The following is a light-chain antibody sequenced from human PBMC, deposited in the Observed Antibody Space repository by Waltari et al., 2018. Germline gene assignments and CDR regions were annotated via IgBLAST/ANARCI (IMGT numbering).Light chain of an antibody. CDR3: SSYTSRSTWV. CDR1: TSDSGAYNW. V-gene: IGLV2-14*01. CDR2: EVS. J-gene: IGLJ3*02. Sequence: HSAQTQPSAASGYPAQATPISCTETTSDSGAYNWISWAQQHPGKAPKLMTYEVSNWPLGVSNRCSGAKSGNTASLTISGLQAEDEADYDCSSYTSRSTWVFGRGTKLTVL.